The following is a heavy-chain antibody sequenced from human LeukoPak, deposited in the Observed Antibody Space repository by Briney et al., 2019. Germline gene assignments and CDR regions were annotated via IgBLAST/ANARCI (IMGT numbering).Heavy chain of an antibody. Sequence: GGSLRLSCAPSGFTFSAYAMSWVRQAPGKGLEWVSALTLSGTNRHYADSVKGRFTISRDVSKSTLYLQMNTLTAEDTAVYYCAKDSSLRTSYHGYFDCWGQGALVTVSS. J-gene: IGHJ4*02. V-gene: IGHV3-23*01. D-gene: IGHD3-16*01. CDR2: LTLSGTNR. CDR3: AKDSSLRTSYHGYFDC. CDR1: GFTFSAYA.